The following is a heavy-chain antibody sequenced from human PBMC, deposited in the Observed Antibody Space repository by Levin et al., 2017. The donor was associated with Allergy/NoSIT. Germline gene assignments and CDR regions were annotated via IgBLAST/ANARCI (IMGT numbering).Heavy chain of an antibody. J-gene: IGHJ4*02. V-gene: IGHV3-23*01. CDR2: IGGSGGST. CDR1: GFTFSSYA. D-gene: IGHD3-9*01. CDR3: AKYGDYDILTGYSNFDY. Sequence: TGGSLRLSCAVSGFTFSSYALSWVRQAPGKGLEWVSAIGGSGGSTYYADSVKGRFTISRDNSKNTLYLQMNSLRAEDTAVYYCAKYGDYDILTGYSNFDYWGQGTLVTVSS.